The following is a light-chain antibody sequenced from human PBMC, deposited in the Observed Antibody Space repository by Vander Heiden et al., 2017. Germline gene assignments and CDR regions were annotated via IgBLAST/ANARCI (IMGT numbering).Light chain of an antibody. CDR2: DND. CDR1: SSTIGNNY. J-gene: IGLJ3*02. CDR3: ATWDNSMSAGV. V-gene: IGLV1-51*01. Sequence: HSVLTQPPSVSAAPGQKVTISCCGSSSTIGNNYLAWYQHLPGTPPKLLIYDNDKRPSGIPARFSGSKSGTSATLGITGLQIGDEADYYCATWDNSMSAGVFGGGTKLTVL.